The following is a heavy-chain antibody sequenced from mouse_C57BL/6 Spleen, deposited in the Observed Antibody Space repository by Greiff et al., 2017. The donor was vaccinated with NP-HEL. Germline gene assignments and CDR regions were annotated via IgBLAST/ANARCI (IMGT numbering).Heavy chain of an antibody. CDR1: GYTFTSYW. CDR3: ARRTAQATEFAY. V-gene: IGHV1-50*01. CDR2: IDPSDSYT. Sequence: QVQLKQPGAELVKPGASVKLSCKASGYTFTSYWMQWVKQRPGQGLEWIGEIDPSDSYTNYNQKFKGKATLTVDTSSSTAYMQLSSLTSEDSAVYYCARRTAQATEFAYWGQGTLVTVSA. J-gene: IGHJ3*01. D-gene: IGHD3-2*02.